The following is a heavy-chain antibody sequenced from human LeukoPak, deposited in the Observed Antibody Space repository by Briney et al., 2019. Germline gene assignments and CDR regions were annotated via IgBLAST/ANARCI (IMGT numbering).Heavy chain of an antibody. CDR2: IYDNGNT. CDR3: VRLSVVSPHRYFDV. CDR1: GDSLSGYI. D-gene: IGHD4-23*01. J-gene: IGHJ2*01. V-gene: IGHV4-59*08. Sequence: KPSETLSLTCTVSGDSLSGYIWSWIRQPPGKGLEWIAYIYDNGNTNYNPSLKSRATISLDTPKNQYSLKVTSVTAADTGVYYCVRLSVVSPHRYFDVWGRGTLVTASS.